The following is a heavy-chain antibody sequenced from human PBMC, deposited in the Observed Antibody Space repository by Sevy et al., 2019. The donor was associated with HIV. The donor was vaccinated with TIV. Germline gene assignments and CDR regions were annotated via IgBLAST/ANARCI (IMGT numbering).Heavy chain of an antibody. CDR2: ITGDGGST. J-gene: IGHJ4*02. V-gene: IGHV3-23*01. CDR3: TRGYGSGSPPDY. D-gene: IGHD3-10*01. Sequence: GGCLRLSCAASGFIFTGYVMSWVRQRPGKGLEWISSITGDGGSTYYADSMKGRSTISRDNFNKKSYLEINSLTADDSVVYYCTRGYGSGSPPDYWGQGTLVTVSS. CDR1: GFIFTGYV.